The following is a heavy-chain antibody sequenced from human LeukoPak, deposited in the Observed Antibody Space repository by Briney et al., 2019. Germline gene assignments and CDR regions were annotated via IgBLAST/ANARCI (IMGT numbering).Heavy chain of an antibody. CDR3: ARVEEAYGSGRRENYYYYYMDV. CDR1: GGSISSYY. Sequence: SETLSLTCTVSGGSISSYYWSWIRQPPGKGLEWIGYIYYSGSINYNPSLKSRVTISVDTSKNQFSLKLRSVTAADTAVYYCARVEEAYGSGRRENYYYYYMDVWGKGTTVTISS. D-gene: IGHD3-10*01. V-gene: IGHV4-59*01. J-gene: IGHJ6*03. CDR2: IYYSGSI.